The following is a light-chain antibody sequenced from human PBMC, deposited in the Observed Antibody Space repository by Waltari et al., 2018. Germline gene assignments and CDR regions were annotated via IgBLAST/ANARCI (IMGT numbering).Light chain of an antibody. Sequence: EIVLTQSPGTMSLSPGDRATLSCRASQTLNSKYLAWYQQKPGQAPRLLIHGASSRAIGIPDRFGGSGSGTDFTLTITRLQPEDSGVYYCQQYSASTGTFGQGTKVEIK. V-gene: IGKV3-20*01. CDR1: QTLNSKY. J-gene: IGKJ1*01. CDR2: GAS. CDR3: QQYSASTGT.